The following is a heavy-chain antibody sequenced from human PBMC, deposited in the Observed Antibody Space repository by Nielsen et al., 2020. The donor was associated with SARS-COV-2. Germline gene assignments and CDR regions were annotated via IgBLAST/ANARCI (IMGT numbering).Heavy chain of an antibody. V-gene: IGHV3-21*01. J-gene: IGHJ4*02. CDR3: ARDRVVVPSAPLDY. Sequence: GEYLKTHCAASGFTFSSYSMNWVRQAPGKGLEWGSSISSSSSYIDYADSVKGRFTISRYNAKKSLYLQMNSLRADDTAVYYCARDRVVVPSAPLDYWGQGTLVTVSS. CDR2: ISSSSSYI. CDR1: GFTFSSYS. D-gene: IGHD2-2*01.